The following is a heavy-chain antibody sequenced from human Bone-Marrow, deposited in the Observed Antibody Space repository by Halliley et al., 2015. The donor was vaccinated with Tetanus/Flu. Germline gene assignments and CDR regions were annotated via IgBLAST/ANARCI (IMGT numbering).Heavy chain of an antibody. V-gene: IGHV1-46*01. CDR3: ARGCSREILGELALVDDFDF. D-gene: IGHD3-16*02. Sequence: QLVQSGAEVKKPGASVKVSCKTSGYIFTSHYIHWVRQAPGQGLEWMGIINPSGGSTSYAQQLEGRVTMTRDTSTSTVYMEMSSLRSEDTAVYFCARGCSREILGELALVDDFDFWGQGTLVSVSP. CDR1: GYIFTSHY. J-gene: IGHJ4*02. CDR2: INPSGGST.